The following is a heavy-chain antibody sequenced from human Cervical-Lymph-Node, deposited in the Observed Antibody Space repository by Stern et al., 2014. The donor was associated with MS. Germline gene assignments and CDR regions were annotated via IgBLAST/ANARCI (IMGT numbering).Heavy chain of an antibody. CDR3: ARYYDGYDGGLDY. V-gene: IGHV1-46*03. CDR2: INPRGGST. J-gene: IGHJ4*02. CDR1: GFIFTNYY. Sequence: VQLVGSETEVKKPGASMKVSCKTSGFIFTNYYIHLVRQAPGQGLEWMGIINPRGGSTDYAQKFQGRLTVTRDTSTNTVYMQLSSLRSDDTAVYYCARYYDGYDGGLDYWGQGALVIVSS. D-gene: IGHD3-3*01.